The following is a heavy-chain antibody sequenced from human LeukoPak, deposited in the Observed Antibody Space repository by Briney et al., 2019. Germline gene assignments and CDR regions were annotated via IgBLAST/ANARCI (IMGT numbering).Heavy chain of an antibody. Sequence: GASVKVSCKASGYTFTGYYMHWVRQAPGQGLEWMGWINPNSGGTNYAQKFQGRVTMTRDTSISTAYMELSRLRSDDTAVYYCARDNYDSSGYLNMNDYFDYWGQGTLVTVSS. V-gene: IGHV1-2*02. CDR1: GYTFTGYY. CDR2: INPNSGGT. CDR3: ARDNYDSSGYLNMNDYFDY. D-gene: IGHD3-22*01. J-gene: IGHJ4*02.